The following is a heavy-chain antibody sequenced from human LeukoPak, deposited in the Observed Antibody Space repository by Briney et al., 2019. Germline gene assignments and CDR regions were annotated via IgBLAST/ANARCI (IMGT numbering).Heavy chain of an antibody. V-gene: IGHV3-43D*03. CDR3: AKGDGSGSYYNVGAYYGMDV. J-gene: IGHJ6*02. CDR1: GFTFDDYA. Sequence: GGSLRLSCAASGFTFDDYAMHWVRQAPGKGLEWVSLISWDGGSTYYADSVKGRFTISRDNSKKSLYLQMNSLRAEDTALYYCAKGDGSGSYYNVGAYYGMDVWGQGTTVTVSS. D-gene: IGHD3-10*01. CDR2: ISWDGGST.